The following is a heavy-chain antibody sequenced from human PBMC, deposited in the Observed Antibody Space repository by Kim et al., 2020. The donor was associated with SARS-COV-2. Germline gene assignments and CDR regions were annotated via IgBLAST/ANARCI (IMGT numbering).Heavy chain of an antibody. D-gene: IGHD1-26*01. CDR3: ARDLRVGPTAYGLDV. J-gene: IGHJ6*02. V-gene: IGHV3-30*07. Sequence: GKGRSTISRDKTKNRLSVQMNSLRAEDTAVYYCARDLRVGPTAYGLDVWGQGTTVTVSS.